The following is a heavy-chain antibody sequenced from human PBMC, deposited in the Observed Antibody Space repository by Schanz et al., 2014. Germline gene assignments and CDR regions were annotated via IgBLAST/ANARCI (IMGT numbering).Heavy chain of an antibody. V-gene: IGHV1-18*04. CDR3: ARGFDFWDR. Sequence: QVQLVQSGPEVEKPGASVKVSCKASGYTFTSDSMHWVRQAPGQGPEFMGWISTFRNEDTNSAQRFQGRLTMTTDTSTSTAYMELRSLRSDDTAVYYCARGFDFWDRWGQGILVIVSS. D-gene: IGHD3-3*01. J-gene: IGHJ4*02. CDR2: ISTFRNEDT. CDR1: GYTFTSDS.